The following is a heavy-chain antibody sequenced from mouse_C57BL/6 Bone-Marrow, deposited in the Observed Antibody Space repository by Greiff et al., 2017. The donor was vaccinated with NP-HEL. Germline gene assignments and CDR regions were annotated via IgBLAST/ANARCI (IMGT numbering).Heavy chain of an antibody. V-gene: IGHV1-61*01. CDR3: ARRTAQATSDY. CDR2: IYPSDSET. J-gene: IGHJ2*01. D-gene: IGHD3-2*02. CDR1: GYTFTSYW. Sequence: QVQLKQPGAELVRPGSSVKLSCKASGYTFTSYWMDWVKQRPGQGLEWIGNIYPSDSETHYNQKFKDKATLTVDKSSSTAYMQLSSLTSEDSAVYYCARRTAQATSDYWGQGTTLTVSS.